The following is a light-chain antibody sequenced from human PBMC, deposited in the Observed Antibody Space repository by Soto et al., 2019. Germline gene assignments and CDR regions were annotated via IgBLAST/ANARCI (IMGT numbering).Light chain of an antibody. J-gene: IGKJ5*01. CDR1: QTFSSH. V-gene: IGKV3-11*01. Sequence: EIVLTQSPATLSLSPGERATLSCRASQTFSSHLAWYQQKPGQGPRLLIYDASKRATGIPARFSGRGSGTDFTLTISSLEPEDFAVYYCQQRSNWPPVITFGQGTRLEIK. CDR2: DAS. CDR3: QQRSNWPPVIT.